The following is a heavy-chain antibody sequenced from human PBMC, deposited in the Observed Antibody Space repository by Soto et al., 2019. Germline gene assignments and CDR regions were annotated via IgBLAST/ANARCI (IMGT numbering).Heavy chain of an antibody. Sequence: PSETLSLTCTVSGGSVSSGSYYWSWIRQPPGKGLEWIGYIYYSGSTNYNPSLKSRVTISVDTSKNQFSLKLSSVTAADTAVYYCAREDFNSEYGGYYFDYWGQGTLVTVSS. CDR2: IYYSGST. D-gene: IGHD4-17*01. J-gene: IGHJ4*02. CDR1: GGSVSSGSYY. V-gene: IGHV4-61*01. CDR3: AREDFNSEYGGYYFDY.